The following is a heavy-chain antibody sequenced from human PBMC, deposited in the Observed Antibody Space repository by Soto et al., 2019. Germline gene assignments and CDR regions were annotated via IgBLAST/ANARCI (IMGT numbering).Heavy chain of an antibody. CDR3: ARSGPLAAAGTGNWFDP. D-gene: IGHD6-13*01. V-gene: IGHV3-30*04. Sequence: GGSLRLSCAASGFTFSSYAMHWVRQAPGKGLEWVAVISYDGSNKYYADSVKGRFTISRDNSKNTLYLQMNSLRAEDTAVYYCARSGPLAAAGTGNWFDPWGQGTLVTVSS. CDR1: GFTFSSYA. CDR2: ISYDGSNK. J-gene: IGHJ5*02.